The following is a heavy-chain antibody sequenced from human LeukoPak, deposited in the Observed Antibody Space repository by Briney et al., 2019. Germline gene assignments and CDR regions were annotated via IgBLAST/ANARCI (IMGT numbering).Heavy chain of an antibody. J-gene: IGHJ4*02. V-gene: IGHV3-74*01. D-gene: IGHD5-18*01. CDR3: AKPWIQLRY. CDR1: GFTFSNYR. CDR2: ISSDERSI. Sequence: SGGSLRLSCAASGFTFSNYRMHWVRQAPGEGLVWVSQISSDERSINYADSVKGRFTISRDNSKNTLYLQMNSLRAEDTAVYYCAKPWIQLRYWGQGTLVTVSS.